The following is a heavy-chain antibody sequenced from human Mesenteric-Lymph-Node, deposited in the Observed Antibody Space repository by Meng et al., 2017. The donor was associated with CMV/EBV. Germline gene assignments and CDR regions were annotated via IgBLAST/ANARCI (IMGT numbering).Heavy chain of an antibody. J-gene: IGHJ6*02. D-gene: IGHD4-11*01. CDR1: GSTFINAW. Sequence: GGSLRLSCAASGSTFINAWMNWVRQAPGKGLEWVGRIKSKSDGGTTDYAAPVKGRFTISRDDSKNTFYLQMSSLQTEDTAVYYCVRDRTVTKSYYRGMDVWGQGTTVTVSS. CDR3: VRDRTVTKSYYRGMDV. V-gene: IGHV3-15*01. CDR2: IKSKSDGGTT.